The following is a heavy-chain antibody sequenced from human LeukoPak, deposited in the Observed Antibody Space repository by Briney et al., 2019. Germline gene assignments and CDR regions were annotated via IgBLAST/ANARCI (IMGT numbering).Heavy chain of an antibody. V-gene: IGHV4-59*01. D-gene: IGHD1-26*01. CDR1: GGSISSYY. CDR3: ARVGYSGSYWPRDYYYGMDV. CDR2: IYYSGST. J-gene: IGHJ6*02. Sequence: SETLSLTCTVSGGSISSYYWSWIRQPPGKGLEWIGYIYYSGSTNYNPSLKSRVTISVDTSKNQFSLKLSSVTAADTAVYYCARVGYSGSYWPRDYYYGMDVWGQGTTVTVSS.